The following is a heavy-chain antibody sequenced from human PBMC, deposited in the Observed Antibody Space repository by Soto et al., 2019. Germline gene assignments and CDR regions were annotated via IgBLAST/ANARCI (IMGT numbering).Heavy chain of an antibody. V-gene: IGHV1-18*01. J-gene: IGHJ4*02. CDR2: ISAYNGNT. D-gene: IGHD6-13*01. CDR1: GYTVTSYG. Sequence: QVQLVQSGAEVKKPGASVKVSCKASGYTVTSYGISWVRQAPGQGLEWMGWISAYNGNTNYAQKLQGRVTMTTDTSTSTAYMELRSLRSDDTAVYYCARERPLSRSSSWLPSCDYWGQRTLVTVSS. CDR3: ARERPLSRSSSWLPSCDY.